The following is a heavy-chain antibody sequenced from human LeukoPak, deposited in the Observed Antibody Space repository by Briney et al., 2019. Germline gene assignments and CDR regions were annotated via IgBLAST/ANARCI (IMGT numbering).Heavy chain of an antibody. V-gene: IGHV4-59*08. J-gene: IGHJ4*02. CDR3: ARHSGSSPHYFDY. CDR2: IFYSGDT. D-gene: IGHD1-26*01. CDR1: GGSISNYY. Sequence: SETLSLTCTVSGGSISNYYWSWIRQPPGKRLEWMGYIFYSGDTNYNPSIKSRVTISVDTSKNQFSLSLSSVTAADTAVYYCARHSGSSPHYFDYWGQGTLVTVSS.